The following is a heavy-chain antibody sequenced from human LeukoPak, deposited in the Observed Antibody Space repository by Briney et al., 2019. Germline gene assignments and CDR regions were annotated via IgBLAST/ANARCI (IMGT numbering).Heavy chain of an antibody. V-gene: IGHV4-61*02. CDR2: IYTSGST. CDR3: ARARGDGYNSGYFEY. D-gene: IGHD5-24*01. CDR1: GGSISSGSYY. Sequence: SETLSLTCTVSGGSISSGSYYWSWIRQPAGKGLEWIGRIYTSGSTTYNPSLKSRVTISVATSKNQFSLKLSSVTAADPAVYYCARARGDGYNSGYFEYWGQGTLVTVSS. J-gene: IGHJ4*02.